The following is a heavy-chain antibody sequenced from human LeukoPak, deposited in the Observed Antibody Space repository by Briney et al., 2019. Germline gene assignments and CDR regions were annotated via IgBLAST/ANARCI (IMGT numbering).Heavy chain of an antibody. J-gene: IGHJ3*02. CDR2: IYRSGST. CDR3: AREYYDSSGYTAARAFDI. CDR1: GGSISSNNW. Sequence: SETLSLTCAVSGGSISSNNWWSWVRQPPGKGLEWIGEIYRSGSTNYNPSLKSRVTISVDTSKNQFSLKLSSVTAADTAVYYCAREYYDSSGYTAARAFDIWGQGTMVTVSS. D-gene: IGHD3-22*01. V-gene: IGHV4-4*02.